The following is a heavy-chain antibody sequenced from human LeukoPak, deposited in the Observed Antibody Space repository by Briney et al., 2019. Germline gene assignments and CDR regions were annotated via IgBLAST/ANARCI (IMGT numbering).Heavy chain of an antibody. CDR1: GGSISSSSYY. D-gene: IGHD2-21*02. Sequence: SETLSLTCTVSGGSISSSSYYWSWIRQPAGKGLEWIGRIYTSGSTKYNPSLKSRVTMSVDTSKNQFSLKLSSVTAADTAVYYCPRVSGGHYYFDYWGQGTLVTVSS. J-gene: IGHJ4*02. V-gene: IGHV4-61*02. CDR3: PRVSGGHYYFDY. CDR2: IYTSGST.